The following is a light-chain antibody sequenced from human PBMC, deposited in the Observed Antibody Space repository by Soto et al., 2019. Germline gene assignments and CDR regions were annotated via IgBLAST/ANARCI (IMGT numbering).Light chain of an antibody. CDR3: SSYAGSNNYV. CDR1: SSDVGGYDF. J-gene: IGLJ1*01. Sequence: QSVLTQPPSASGSPGQSVTISCTGTSSDVGGYDFVSWYQQHPGKAPKLMIHEVSKRPSGVPDRFSGSKSGNTASLTVSGLQAEDEADYYCSSYAGSNNYVVGTGTKVTVL. V-gene: IGLV2-8*01. CDR2: EVS.